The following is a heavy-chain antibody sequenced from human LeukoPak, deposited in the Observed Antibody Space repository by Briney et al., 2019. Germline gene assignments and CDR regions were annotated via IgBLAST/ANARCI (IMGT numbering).Heavy chain of an antibody. CDR1: GGSFSGYY. CDR3: ARCVVVVAATRNDAFDI. D-gene: IGHD2-15*01. CDR2: INHSGST. Sequence: KDSETLSLTCAVYGGSFSGYYWSWIRQPPGKGLEWIGEINHSGSTNYNPSLKSRVTISVDTSKNQFSLKLSSVTAADTAVYYCARCVVVVAATRNDAFDIWGQGTMVTVSS. V-gene: IGHV4-34*01. J-gene: IGHJ3*02.